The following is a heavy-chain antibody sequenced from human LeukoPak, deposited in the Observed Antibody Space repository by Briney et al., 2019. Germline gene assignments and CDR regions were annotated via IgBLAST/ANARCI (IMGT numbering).Heavy chain of an antibody. CDR1: GFTFGDHY. Sequence: PGGSLRLSCAASGFTFGDHYLAWVRQAPEKGLEWVGLIRNKAASYTTEYAASVKGRFTISRDDSKNSVYLQLNSLKTEDTAVYYCARDRYGGVDYWGQGTLVTVSS. CDR2: IRNKAASYTT. D-gene: IGHD4-23*01. J-gene: IGHJ4*02. CDR3: ARDRYGGVDY. V-gene: IGHV3-72*01.